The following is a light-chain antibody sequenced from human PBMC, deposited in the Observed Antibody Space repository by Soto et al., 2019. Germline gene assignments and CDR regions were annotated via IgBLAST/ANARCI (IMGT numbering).Light chain of an antibody. CDR1: QSINNW. Sequence: DVQMTQSPSSLSASVGDRVTITCRASQSINNWLAWYQQKPGKAPKFLIYDASTLETGVPSRFSGSASGTEFTLTISGLQPEDVESYYCQQYDNYPLTFGGGTKVDIK. CDR3: QQYDNYPLT. CDR2: DAS. J-gene: IGKJ4*01. V-gene: IGKV1-5*01.